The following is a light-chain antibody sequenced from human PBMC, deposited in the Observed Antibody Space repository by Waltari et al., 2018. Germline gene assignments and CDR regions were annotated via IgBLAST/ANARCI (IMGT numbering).Light chain of an antibody. CDR1: SSDIGVYNY. CDR2: DVS. V-gene: IGLV2-14*01. Sequence: QSALTQPASVSGSPGQSITISCTGTSSDIGVYNYVSWYQQHPGKAPKLMIYDVSERPSGVSNRFSGSKSGHTASLTISGLQAEDEADYYCSSYTTSTWRVFGGGTRLTVL. CDR3: SSYTTSTWRV. J-gene: IGLJ3*02.